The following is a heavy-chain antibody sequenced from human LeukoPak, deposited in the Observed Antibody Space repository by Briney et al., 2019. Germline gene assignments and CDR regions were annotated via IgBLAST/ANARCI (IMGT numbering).Heavy chain of an antibody. CDR2: IYYSWST. J-gene: IGHJ4*02. D-gene: IGHD2-8*01. CDR1: GGSISSYY. Sequence: SETLSLTCTVSGGSISSYYWSWIRQPPGKGLDWIGDIYYSWSTNYNPSLKSRVTISVDTSKNQFSLNLSSVTAADTAVYYCARETPPYCTNGICYHKPYYFDYWGQGTLVTVSS. CDR3: ARETPPYCTNGICYHKPYYFDY. V-gene: IGHV4-59*01.